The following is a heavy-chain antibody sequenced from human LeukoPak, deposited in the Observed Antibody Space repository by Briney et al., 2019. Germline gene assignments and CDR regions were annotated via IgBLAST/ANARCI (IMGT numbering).Heavy chain of an antibody. V-gene: IGHV4-59*08. Sequence: GSLRLSCAASGFTFSSYAMSWIRQPPGKGLEWIGYIYYSGSTNYNPSLKSRVTISVDTSKNQFSLKLSSVTAADTAVYYCARHVGHYYDSSGHYGMDVWGQGTTVTVSS. D-gene: IGHD3-22*01. CDR2: IYYSGST. CDR1: GFTFSSYA. J-gene: IGHJ6*02. CDR3: ARHVGHYYDSSGHYGMDV.